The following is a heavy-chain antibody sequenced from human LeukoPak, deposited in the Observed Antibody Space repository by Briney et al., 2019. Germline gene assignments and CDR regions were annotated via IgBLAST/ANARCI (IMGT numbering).Heavy chain of an antibody. CDR3: ARHRLPSSGWYLGYFDY. J-gene: IGHJ4*02. V-gene: IGHV4-39*01. CDR1: GGSISSSSYY. Sequence: SETLSLTCTVSGGSISSSSYYWGWIRQPPGKGLEWIGSIYYSGSTYYNPSLKSRVTISVDTSKNQFSLRLSSVTAADTAVSYCARHRLPSSGWYLGYFDYWGQGTLVTVSS. CDR2: IYYSGST. D-gene: IGHD6-19*01.